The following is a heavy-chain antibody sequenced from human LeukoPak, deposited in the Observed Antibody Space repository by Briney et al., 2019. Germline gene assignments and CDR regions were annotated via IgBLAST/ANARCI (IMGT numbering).Heavy chain of an antibody. CDR3: ARHCCSGPAKRVFDI. J-gene: IGHJ3*02. D-gene: IGHD2-15*01. CDR1: GGSIISSDYH. Sequence: PSDTLPLTCTVSGGSIISSDYHWGWVRQPPGKGLEWIGTISYSGNTDYNPSLRSRVTISVDTSNNQFSLRLGSVTAADTAVYHCARHCCSGPAKRVFDIWGQGTMVTVSS. V-gene: IGHV4-39*01. CDR2: ISYSGNT.